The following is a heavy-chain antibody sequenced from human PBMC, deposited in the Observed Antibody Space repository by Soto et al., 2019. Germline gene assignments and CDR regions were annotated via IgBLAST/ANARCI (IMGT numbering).Heavy chain of an antibody. CDR2: VNPANGHT. V-gene: IGHV1-3*01. CDR1: GYSVTDYA. CDR3: ARDSEWLVLGAETFQH. D-gene: IGHD6-19*01. Sequence: QVHLVQSGAEVKKPGASVRVSCKASGYSVTDYAIHWVRQAPGQTFEWMGWVNPANGHTKYSEKYQGRVTISWDTSATTANMELTSLTSEDTAVYYCARDSEWLVLGAETFQHWGQGTLVTVSS. J-gene: IGHJ1*01.